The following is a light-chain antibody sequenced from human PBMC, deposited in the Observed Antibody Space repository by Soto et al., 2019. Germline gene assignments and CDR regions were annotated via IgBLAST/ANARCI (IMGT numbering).Light chain of an antibody. CDR3: QVWDSSSDHVV. CDR1: NIGSKS. Sequence: SSELTQPPSVSVAPGKTASITCGGNNIGSKSVHWYQQKPGQAPVLVVFYDSDRPSGIPDRFSGSNSGNTATLTISRVEAGDEADYYCQVWDSSSDHVVFGGGTKVTVL. CDR2: YDS. V-gene: IGLV3-21*04. J-gene: IGLJ2*01.